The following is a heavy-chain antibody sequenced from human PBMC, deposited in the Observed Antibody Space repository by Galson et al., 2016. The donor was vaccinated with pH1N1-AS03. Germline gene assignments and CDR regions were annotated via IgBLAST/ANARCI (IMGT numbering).Heavy chain of an antibody. CDR3: ARVVHEIRGQPNNWLDP. CDR1: GFTFSNYA. Sequence: SLRLSCAASGFTFSNYAIHWVRQAPGKGLQWVAVVSDDVYTKYYADSVRGRFTISRDNSENMVFLQMSSLTTEDTGLYYCARVVHEIRGQPNNWLDPWGQGTLVTVSS. V-gene: IGHV3-30*15. D-gene: IGHD1-26*01. J-gene: IGHJ5*02. CDR2: VSDDVYTK.